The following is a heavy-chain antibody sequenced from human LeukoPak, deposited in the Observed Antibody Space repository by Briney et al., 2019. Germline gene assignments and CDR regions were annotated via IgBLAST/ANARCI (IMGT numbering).Heavy chain of an antibody. CDR1: GFTFSSYA. D-gene: IGHD6-6*01. Sequence: GGSLRLSCAASGFTFSSYAMSWVRQAPGKGLEWVSAISGSGGSTYYADSVKGRFTISRDNSKNTLYLQMNSLRAEDTAVYYCANPTIHSSSSGVDYWGQGTLVTVSS. J-gene: IGHJ4*02. CDR2: ISGSGGST. V-gene: IGHV3-23*01. CDR3: ANPTIHSSSSGVDY.